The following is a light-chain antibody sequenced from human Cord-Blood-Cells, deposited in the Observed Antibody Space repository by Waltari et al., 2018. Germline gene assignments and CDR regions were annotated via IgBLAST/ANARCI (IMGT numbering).Light chain of an antibody. J-gene: IGKJ1*01. V-gene: IGKV1-39*01. CDR3: QQSYSTPPT. Sequence: DIQMIQSPSSLSATVGDRVTITCRASQSITSYLNWYQQKPGKAPKLLIYAASSLQSGVPSRFSGSGSGTDFTLTISSLQPEDFAIYYCQQSYSTPPTFGQGTKVEIK. CDR1: QSITSY. CDR2: AAS.